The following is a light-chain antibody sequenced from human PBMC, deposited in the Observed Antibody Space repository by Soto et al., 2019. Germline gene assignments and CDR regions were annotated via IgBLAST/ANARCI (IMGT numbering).Light chain of an antibody. Sequence: DIQMTQSPSSLSASVGDRVTITCRASQSISTYLNWYQQKAGLAPKLLIYAASSLQSGVPSRCSGSGSGTDFTLTISSLQPADVATYYCQQTYSTPPTFGQGTKVDIK. CDR3: QQTYSTPPT. J-gene: IGKJ1*01. CDR1: QSISTY. CDR2: AAS. V-gene: IGKV1-39*01.